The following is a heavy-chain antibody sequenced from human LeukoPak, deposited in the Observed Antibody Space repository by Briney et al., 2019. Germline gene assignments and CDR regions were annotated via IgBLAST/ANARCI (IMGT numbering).Heavy chain of an antibody. CDR1: GGSISSYY. Sequence: SETLSLTCTVSGGSISSYYWSWIRQPAGKGLEWIGRIYTSGGSNSNPSLKSRVTMSADTSKNQFSLKLSSATAADTAVYYCARDISVAGSFLLFDYWGQGTLVTVSS. CDR3: ARDISVAGSFLLFDY. J-gene: IGHJ4*02. V-gene: IGHV4-4*07. D-gene: IGHD6-19*01. CDR2: IYTSGGS.